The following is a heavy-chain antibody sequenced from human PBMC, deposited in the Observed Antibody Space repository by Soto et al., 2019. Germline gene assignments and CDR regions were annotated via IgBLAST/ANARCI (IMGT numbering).Heavy chain of an antibody. Sequence: EVQLLESGGGLVQPGGSLRLSCAASGFTFKTYGVSWVRQSPGKGLEWVSAISAGSVATNYADSVKGRFTISRDNFKSILYLQMKSLRATDSALYYCAQGRTSDIAYDAFDVWGQGTVVTVSS. CDR1: GFTFKTYG. V-gene: IGHV3-23*01. D-gene: IGHD2-15*01. J-gene: IGHJ3*01. CDR2: ISAGSVAT. CDR3: AQGRTSDIAYDAFDV.